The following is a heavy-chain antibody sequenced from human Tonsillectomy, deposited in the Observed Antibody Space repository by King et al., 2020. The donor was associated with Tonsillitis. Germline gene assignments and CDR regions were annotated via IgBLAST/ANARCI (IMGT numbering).Heavy chain of an antibody. CDR3: AREGELGYCSSTSCYPYYYYGMDV. D-gene: IGHD2-2*01. V-gene: IGHV4-39*07. Sequence: QLQESGPGLVKPSETLSLTCTVSGGSISSSSYYWGWIRQPPGKGLEWIGSIYYSGSTYYNPSLKSRVTISVDTSKNHFSLKLSSVTAADTAVSYCAREGELGYCSSTSCYPYYYYGMDVWGQGTTVTVSS. J-gene: IGHJ6*02. CDR2: IYYSGST. CDR1: GGSISSSSYY.